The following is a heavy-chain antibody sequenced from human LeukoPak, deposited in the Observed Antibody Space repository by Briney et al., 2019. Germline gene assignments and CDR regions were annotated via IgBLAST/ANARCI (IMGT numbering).Heavy chain of an antibody. CDR3: ARVGRYGYNLEYFDY. V-gene: IGHV4-59*01. Sequence: SETLSLTCTVSGGSISSYYWSWVRQPPGKGLEWIGYIYYSGSTNYNPSLKSRVTISVDTSKNQFSLKLSSVTAADTAVYYCARVGRYGYNLEYFDYWGQGTLVTVSS. D-gene: IGHD5-24*01. J-gene: IGHJ4*02. CDR1: GGSISSYY. CDR2: IYYSGST.